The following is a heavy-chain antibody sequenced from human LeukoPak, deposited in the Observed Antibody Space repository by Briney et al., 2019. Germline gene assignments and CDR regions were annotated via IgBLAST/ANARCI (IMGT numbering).Heavy chain of an antibody. Sequence: ASVKVSCKASGYTFTSYYMHWVRQAPGQGLEWMGIINPSGGSTSYAQKFQGRVTMTRDTSTSTVYMELSSLRSDDTAVYYCARAGAHSSGWSINDAFDIWGQGTMVTVSS. CDR1: GYTFTSYY. CDR3: ARAGAHSSGWSINDAFDI. CDR2: INPSGGST. V-gene: IGHV1-46*01. D-gene: IGHD6-19*01. J-gene: IGHJ3*02.